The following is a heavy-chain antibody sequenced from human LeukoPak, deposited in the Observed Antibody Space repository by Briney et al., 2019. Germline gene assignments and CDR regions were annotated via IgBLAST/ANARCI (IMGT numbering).Heavy chain of an antibody. V-gene: IGHV4-4*07. CDR3: ARGGGYCSSTSCYTLCCFDY. J-gene: IGHJ4*02. CDR2: IYTSGST. Sequence: SETLSLTCTVSGGSISSYYRSWIRQPAGKGLEWIGRIYTSGSTNYNPSLKSRVTMSVDTSKNQFSLKLSSVTAADTAVYYCARGGGYCSSTSCYTLCCFDYWGQGPLVTVSS. CDR1: GGSISSYY. D-gene: IGHD2-2*02.